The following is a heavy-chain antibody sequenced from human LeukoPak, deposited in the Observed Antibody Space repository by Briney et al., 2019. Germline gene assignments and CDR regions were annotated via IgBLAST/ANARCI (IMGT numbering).Heavy chain of an antibody. CDR3: ARGSYGTRYYYYYYGMDV. J-gene: IGHJ6*02. CDR2: INHSGST. Sequence: SETLSLTRAVYGGSFSGYYWSWIRQPPGKGLEWIGEINHSGSTNYNPSLKSRVTISVDTSKNQFSLKLSSVTAADTAVYYCARGSYGTRYYYYYYGMDVWGQGTTVTVSS. CDR1: GGSFSGYY. D-gene: IGHD1-26*01. V-gene: IGHV4-34*01.